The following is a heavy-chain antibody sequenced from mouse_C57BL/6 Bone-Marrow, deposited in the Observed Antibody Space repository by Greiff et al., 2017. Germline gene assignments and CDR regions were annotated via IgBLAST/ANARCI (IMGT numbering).Heavy chain of an antibody. CDR2: ISYSGTI. J-gene: IGHJ4*01. Sequence: EVKLLESGPGLVKPSQTVFLTCTVTGISITTGNYRWSWIRQFPGNKLEWIGYISYSGTITYNPSLTSRTTITRDTPKNQFFLEMNSLTAEDTATYYCARETMVYYYAMDYWGQGTSVTVSS. CDR3: ARETMVYYYAMDY. CDR1: GISITTGNYR. V-gene: IGHV3-5*01. D-gene: IGHD2-2*01.